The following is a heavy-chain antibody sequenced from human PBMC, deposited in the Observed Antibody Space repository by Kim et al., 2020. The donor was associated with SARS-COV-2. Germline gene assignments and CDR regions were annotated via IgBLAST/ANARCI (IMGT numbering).Heavy chain of an antibody. CDR3: ARDLAVATTQHPFDP. CDR1: GGTFSSYA. J-gene: IGHJ5*02. CDR2: IIPIFGTA. V-gene: IGHV1-69*13. D-gene: IGHD5-12*01. Sequence: SVKVSCKASGGTFSSYAISWVRQAPGQGLEWMGGIIPIFGTANYAQKFQGRVTITADESTSTAYMGLSSLRSEDTAVYYCARDLAVATTQHPFDPWGKGTLVTVSS.